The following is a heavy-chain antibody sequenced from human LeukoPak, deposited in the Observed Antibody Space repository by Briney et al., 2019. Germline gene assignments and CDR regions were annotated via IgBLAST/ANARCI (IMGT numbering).Heavy chain of an antibody. CDR1: GGSISSSSYY. Sequence: SETLSLTCTVSGGSISSSSYYWGWLRQPPGKGLEGIWSIFYSGSTYYNPSLKSRVTISVDTSKNQYSLKLSSVTAADTAMYCCARRAVAPDAFDIWGQGTMVTVSS. CDR3: ARRAVAPDAFDI. V-gene: IGHV4-39*01. D-gene: IGHD6-19*01. J-gene: IGHJ3*02. CDR2: IFYSGST.